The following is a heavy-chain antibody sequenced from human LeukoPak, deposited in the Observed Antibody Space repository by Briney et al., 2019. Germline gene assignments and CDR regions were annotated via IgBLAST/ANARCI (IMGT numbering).Heavy chain of an antibody. CDR3: ARLHGYCSGGSCYSGWFDP. CDR2: IYLGDSDT. CDR1: GYSFTSYW. J-gene: IGHJ5*02. Sequence: GESLKISCKGSGYSFTSYWIGWVRQMPGKGLEWMGIIYLGDSDTRYSPSFQGQVTISADKSISTAYLQWSSLKASDTAMYYCARLHGYCSGGSCYSGWFDPWGQGTLVTVSS. V-gene: IGHV5-51*01. D-gene: IGHD2-15*01.